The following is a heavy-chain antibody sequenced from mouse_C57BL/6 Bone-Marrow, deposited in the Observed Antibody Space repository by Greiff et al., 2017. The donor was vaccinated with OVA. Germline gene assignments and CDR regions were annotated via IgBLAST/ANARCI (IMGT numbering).Heavy chain of an antibody. J-gene: IGHJ3*01. Sequence: VQLQQPGAELVKPGASVKLSCKASGYTFTSYWMHWVKQRPGQGLEWIGMIHPNSGSTNYNEKFKSKATLTVDKSSSTAYMQLSSLTSEDSAVYYCARAYDGYLWFAYWGQGTLVTVSA. CDR2: IHPNSGST. D-gene: IGHD2-3*01. CDR1: GYTFTSYW. V-gene: IGHV1-64*01. CDR3: ARAYDGYLWFAY.